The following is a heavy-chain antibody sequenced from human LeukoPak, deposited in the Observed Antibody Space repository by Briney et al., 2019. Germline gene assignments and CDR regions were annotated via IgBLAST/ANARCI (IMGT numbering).Heavy chain of an antibody. CDR3: TRRDYGGNGIDY. Sequence: GGSLRLSCAASGFTFSGSAMHWVRQASGKGLEWVGRIRSKANSYATAYAASVKGRFTISRDDSKNTAYLQMNSLKTEDAAVYYCTRRDYGGNGIDYWGQGTLVTVSS. D-gene: IGHD4-23*01. CDR1: GFTFSGSA. CDR2: IRSKANSYAT. J-gene: IGHJ4*02. V-gene: IGHV3-73*01.